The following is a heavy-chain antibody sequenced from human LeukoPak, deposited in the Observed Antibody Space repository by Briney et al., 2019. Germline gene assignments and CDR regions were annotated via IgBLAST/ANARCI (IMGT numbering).Heavy chain of an antibody. CDR3: ARDIPRGSTHLDY. CDR2: ISGSGGST. D-gene: IGHD1-26*01. CDR1: GFTFSSYA. J-gene: IGHJ4*02. V-gene: IGHV3-23*01. Sequence: GGSLRLSCAASGFTFSSYAMSWVRQAPGKGLEWVSAISGSGGSTYYADSVKGRFTISRDNDENSLYLQMNILRVEDTAVYYCARDIPRGSTHLDYWGQGTLVTVSA.